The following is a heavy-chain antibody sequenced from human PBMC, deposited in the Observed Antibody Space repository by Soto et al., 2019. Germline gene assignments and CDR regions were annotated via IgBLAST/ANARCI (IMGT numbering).Heavy chain of an antibody. Sequence: GGSLRLSCAASGFTFTSYAMSWVRQVPGKGLEWVSGISGSGDKTYLTDSVKGRFTISRDNSKKTLYLQMNSLRAEDTAVYYCEKMVNGGYVSYFDYWGQGTLVTVSS. CDR1: GFTFTSYA. CDR2: ISGSGDKT. CDR3: EKMVNGGYVSYFDY. D-gene: IGHD5-12*01. J-gene: IGHJ4*02. V-gene: IGHV3-23*01.